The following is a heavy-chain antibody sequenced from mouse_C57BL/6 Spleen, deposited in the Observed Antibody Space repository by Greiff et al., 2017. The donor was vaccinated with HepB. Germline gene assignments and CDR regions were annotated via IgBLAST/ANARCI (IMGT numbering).Heavy chain of an antibody. CDR1: GYSFTDYN. Sequence: EVQLQQSGPELVKPGASVKISCKASGYSFTDYNMNWVKQSNGKSLEWIGVINPNYGTTSYNQKFKGKATLTVDQSSSTAYMQLNSLTSEDSAVYYCAPHYYGSSYGDYHAMDYWGQGTSVTVSS. CDR2: INPNYGTT. J-gene: IGHJ4*01. V-gene: IGHV1-39*01. CDR3: APHYYGSSYGDYHAMDY. D-gene: IGHD1-1*01.